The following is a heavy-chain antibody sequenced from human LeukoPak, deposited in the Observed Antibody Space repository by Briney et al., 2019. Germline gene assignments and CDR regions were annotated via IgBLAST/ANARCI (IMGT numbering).Heavy chain of an antibody. J-gene: IGHJ5*02. D-gene: IGHD3-10*01. CDR2: MYTSENT. CDR1: GGSISSSSYY. V-gene: IGHV4-61*02. CDR3: ARSSGLGSPYGGYWFDP. Sequence: SQTLSLTCTVSGGSISSSSYYWGWIRQPAGKGLEWIGRMYTSENTTYNPSLKSRVTMSVDTSKKQFSLKLSSVTAADTAVYYCARSSGLGSPYGGYWFDPWGQGALVTVSS.